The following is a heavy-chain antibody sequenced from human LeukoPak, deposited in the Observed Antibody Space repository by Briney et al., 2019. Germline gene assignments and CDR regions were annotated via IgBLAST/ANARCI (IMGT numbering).Heavy chain of an antibody. D-gene: IGHD2-21*01. V-gene: IGHV3-23*01. Sequence: PGGSLRLSCSASGLTFKDYAMSWVRQPPGKGLEWVSSISSSGGRTYFADSVKGRFTISRDNSKNTMSLQMDGLRVEDTALYYCVKGGSIGYSIDCWGQGTLVTVSS. CDR2: ISSSGGRT. CDR1: GLTFKDYA. J-gene: IGHJ4*02. CDR3: VKGGSIGYSIDC.